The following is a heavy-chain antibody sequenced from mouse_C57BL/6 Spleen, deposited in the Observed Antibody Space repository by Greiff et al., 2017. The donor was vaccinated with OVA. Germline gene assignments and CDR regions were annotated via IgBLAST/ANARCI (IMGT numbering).Heavy chain of an antibody. CDR2: ISSGSSTI. D-gene: IGHD2-3*01. V-gene: IGHV5-17*01. J-gene: IGHJ3*01. CDR3: ARGMDDGYYPAWFAY. CDR1: GFTFSDYG. Sequence: EVQRVESGGGLVKPGGSLKLSCAASGFTFSDYGMHWVRQAPEKGLEWVAYISSGSSTIYYADTVKGRFTISRDNAKNTLFLQMTSLRSEDTAMYYCARGMDDGYYPAWFAYWGQGTLVTVSA.